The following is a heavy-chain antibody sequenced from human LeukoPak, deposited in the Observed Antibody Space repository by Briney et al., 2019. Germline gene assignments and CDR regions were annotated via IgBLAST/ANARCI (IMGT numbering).Heavy chain of an antibody. Sequence: ASDTLSLTCTVSGGSVSRGRYYWNWIRQPPGKGLEWIGYIYYSGSNNYNASLKSRVTISVDTSKNQFSLKLTSVTSADTAVYYCARGEFPSDLEFWGQGAMITVSS. V-gene: IGHV4-61*01. CDR3: ARGEFPSDLEF. D-gene: IGHD3-10*01. J-gene: IGHJ4*02. CDR1: GGSVSRGRYY. CDR2: IYYSGSN.